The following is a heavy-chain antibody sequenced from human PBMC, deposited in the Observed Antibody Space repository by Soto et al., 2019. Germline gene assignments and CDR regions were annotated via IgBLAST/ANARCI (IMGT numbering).Heavy chain of an antibody. CDR2: ISYDGSNK. CDR1: GLPFSSYA. V-gene: IGHV3-30*18. D-gene: IGHD3-3*01. J-gene: IGHJ6*02. CDR3: AKVATYYDFWSGLGPYYYYYDMDV. Sequence: GGSLRLSCAAPGLPFSSYAMSCVLQAPGRGLEWVAVISYDGSNKYYADSVKGRFTISRDNSKNTLYLQMNSLRAEDTAVYYCAKVATYYDFWSGLGPYYYYYDMDVWGQGT.